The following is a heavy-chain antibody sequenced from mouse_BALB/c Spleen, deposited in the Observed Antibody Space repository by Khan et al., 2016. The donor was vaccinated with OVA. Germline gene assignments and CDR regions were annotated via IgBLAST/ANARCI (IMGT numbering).Heavy chain of an antibody. V-gene: IGHV1S135*01. Sequence: VQLQQPGPELMKPGASVNISCKASGYSFTTYYIHWVKQSRGKSLEWIGYIDPFNTGTDSNQKFKGQATLTVDKSSNTAYMHLTSLTSEDSAVYYCARGTFDYWGQGTLVTVSA. CDR1: GYSFTTYY. D-gene: IGHD3-3*01. CDR3: ARGTFDY. J-gene: IGHJ3*01. CDR2: IDPFNTGT.